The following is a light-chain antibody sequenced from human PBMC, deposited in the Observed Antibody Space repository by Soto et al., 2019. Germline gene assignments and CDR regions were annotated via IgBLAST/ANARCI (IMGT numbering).Light chain of an antibody. V-gene: IGKV1-33*01. J-gene: IGKJ4*01. CDR2: DAS. Sequence: DIPMSQSPSSLSASVGDRVTITCQANQDISNYLNWYQHKPGKPPKLLIYDASNFETGVPSRFSGSKSGTAFTFTITSLQPEDIATYYCQQYDNLPFSFGGGTKVEIK. CDR3: QQYDNLPFS. CDR1: QDISNY.